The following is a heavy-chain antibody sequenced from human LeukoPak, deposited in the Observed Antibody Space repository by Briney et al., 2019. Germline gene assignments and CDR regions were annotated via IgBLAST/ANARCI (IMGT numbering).Heavy chain of an antibody. J-gene: IGHJ4*02. CDR2: ISGSGGST. D-gene: IGHD6-19*01. CDR3: AKDIAVAASYYFDY. CDR1: GFTFSSYS. Sequence: GGSLRLSCAASGFTFSSYSMNWVRQAPGKGLEWVSAISGSGGSTYYADSVKGRFTISRDNSKNTLYLQMNSLRAEDTAVYYCAKDIAVAASYYFDYWGQGTLVTVSS. V-gene: IGHV3-23*01.